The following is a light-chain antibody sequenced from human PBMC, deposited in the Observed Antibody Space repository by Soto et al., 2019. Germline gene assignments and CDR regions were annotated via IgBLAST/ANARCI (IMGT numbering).Light chain of an antibody. CDR2: NAS. Sequence: EIVMTQSPDTLSLSPVERATLSCRARQSVSTNLAWYQQKPGQAPRLLIFNASTRATGTAARFSGSGSGTEFTLTIRRLQSEDFAVYYCQQYDLATGFGGGTKVEIK. J-gene: IGKJ4*01. CDR3: QQYDLATG. CDR1: QSVSTN. V-gene: IGKV3-15*01.